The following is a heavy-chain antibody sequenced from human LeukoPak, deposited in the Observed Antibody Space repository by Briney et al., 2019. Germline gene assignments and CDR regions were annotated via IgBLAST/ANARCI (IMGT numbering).Heavy chain of an antibody. D-gene: IGHD6-13*01. CDR1: GGTFSSYA. CDR3: ARDLDGAAAGTGAFDI. Sequence: SVKVSCKASGGTFSSYAISWVRQAPGQGLEWMGGNIPIFGTANYAQKFQGRVTITTDESTSTAYMELSSLRSEDTAVYYCARDLDGAAAGTGAFDIWGQGTMVTVSS. CDR2: NIPIFGTA. V-gene: IGHV1-69*05. J-gene: IGHJ3*02.